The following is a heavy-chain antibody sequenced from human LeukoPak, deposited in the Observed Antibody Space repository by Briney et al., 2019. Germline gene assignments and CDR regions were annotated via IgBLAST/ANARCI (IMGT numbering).Heavy chain of an antibody. CDR2: ISSSSSYI. J-gene: IGHJ4*02. D-gene: IGHD2-8*01. CDR3: ARDKGGYCTNGVCYTGRFDY. CDR1: RFTFSDYS. Sequence: KSGGSLRLSCAASRFTFSDYSMNWVRQAPGKGLEWVSSISSSSSYIYYADSVKGRFTISRDNAKNSLYLQMNSLRAEDTAVYYCARDKGGYCTNGVCYTGRFDYWGQGTLVTVSS. V-gene: IGHV3-21*01.